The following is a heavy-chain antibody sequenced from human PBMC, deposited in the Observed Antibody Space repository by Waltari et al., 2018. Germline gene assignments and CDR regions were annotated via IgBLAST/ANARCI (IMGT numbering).Heavy chain of an antibody. J-gene: IGHJ4*02. V-gene: IGHV3-7*01. CDR3: ATPSYNSGSYFLY. CDR2: IKEDGSEK. D-gene: IGHD3-10*01. Sequence: EVQLVESGGGLVQPGGSLRLSCAASGFLFRNYWLGWVRQAPGKGLEWVANIKEDGSEKYYVDSVKGRFTISRDNAQNSLYLQVSSLRAEDTAMYYCATPSYNSGSYFLYWGQGTLVSVSS. CDR1: GFLFRNYW.